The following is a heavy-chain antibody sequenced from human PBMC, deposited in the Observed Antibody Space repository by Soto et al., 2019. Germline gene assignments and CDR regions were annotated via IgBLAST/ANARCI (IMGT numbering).Heavy chain of an antibody. CDR2: INHSGST. CDR1: GGSFSGYY. D-gene: IGHD6-19*01. J-gene: IGHJ5*02. CDR3: ARGMIVLTSSGGNWFDP. V-gene: IGHV4-34*01. Sequence: KPSETLSLTCAVYGGSFSGYYWSWIRQPPGKGLEWIGEINHSGSTNYNPSLKSRVTISVDTSKNQFSLKLSSVTAADTAVYYCARGMIVLTSSGGNWFDPWGQGTLVTVSS.